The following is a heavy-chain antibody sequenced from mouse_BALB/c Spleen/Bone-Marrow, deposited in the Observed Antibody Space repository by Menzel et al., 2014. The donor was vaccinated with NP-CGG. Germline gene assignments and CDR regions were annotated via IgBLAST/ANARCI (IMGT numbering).Heavy chain of an antibody. CDR1: GLSLTSYG. J-gene: IGHJ4*01. Sequence: VQLVESGPGLVAPSQSLSITCTVSGLSLTSYGVHWVRQPPGKGLEWLGVIWAGGSTNYNSALMSRLSISKDNSKSQVFLKMNSLQTDDTAMYYCARDNGYYVDYAMDYWGQGTSVTVSS. CDR2: IWAGGST. CDR3: ARDNGYYVDYAMDY. V-gene: IGHV2-9*02. D-gene: IGHD2-3*01.